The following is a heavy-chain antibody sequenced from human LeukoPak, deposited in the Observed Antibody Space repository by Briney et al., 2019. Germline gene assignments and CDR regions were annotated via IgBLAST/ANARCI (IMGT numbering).Heavy chain of an antibody. CDR2: INHSGST. CDR3: ARGQLAPNNWFDP. D-gene: IGHD2-2*01. Sequence: SETLSLTCAVYGGSFSGYYWSWIRQPPGKGLEWIGEINHSGSTNYNPSLKSRVTISVDTSKNQFSLKLSSVTAADTAVDYCARGQLAPNNWFDPWGQGTLVTVSS. V-gene: IGHV4-34*01. CDR1: GGSFSGYY. J-gene: IGHJ5*02.